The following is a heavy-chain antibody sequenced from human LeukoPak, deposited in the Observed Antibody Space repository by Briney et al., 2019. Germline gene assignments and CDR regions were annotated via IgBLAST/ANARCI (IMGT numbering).Heavy chain of an antibody. J-gene: IGHJ4*02. CDR3: AQDRAWIEFYF. CDR1: GFTFSNHG. Sequence: GGSLRLSCAASGFTFSNHGMNWVRQAPGKGLEWASGISPGGDTPYYADSVRGWFTISRNNSKNTMYLQMNSLRAEDTAVYYCAQDRAWIEFYFWGQGTLVTVSS. V-gene: IGHV3-23*01. D-gene: IGHD5-12*01. CDR2: ISPGGDTP.